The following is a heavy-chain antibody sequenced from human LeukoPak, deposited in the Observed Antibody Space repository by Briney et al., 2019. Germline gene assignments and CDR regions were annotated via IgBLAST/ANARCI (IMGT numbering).Heavy chain of an antibody. CDR2: ISGDGGST. CDR3: AKDSLNLISTIFGVVRDYYYYAMDV. Sequence: GGSLRLSCAASGFTFDDYAMHWARQVPGKGLEWVSLISGDGGSTYYADSVKGRFTISRDNSKKSLFLQMNSLTTEDTALYYCAKDSLNLISTIFGVVRDYYYYAMDVWGQGTTVTVSS. D-gene: IGHD3-3*01. CDR1: GFTFDDYA. J-gene: IGHJ6*02. V-gene: IGHV3-43*02.